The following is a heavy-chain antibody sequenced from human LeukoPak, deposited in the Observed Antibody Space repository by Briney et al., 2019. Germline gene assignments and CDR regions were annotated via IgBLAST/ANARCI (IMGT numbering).Heavy chain of an antibody. CDR1: GVTFSSYA. Sequence: PGGSLRLSCAASGVTFSSYAMSCVRQAPGKGLEWVSAISGSGGSTYYADSVKGRFTISRDNSKNTLYLQMNSLRAEDTAVYYCAKALEMATILGVFDYWGQGTLVTVSS. CDR2: ISGSGGST. V-gene: IGHV3-23*01. CDR3: AKALEMATILGVFDY. D-gene: IGHD5-24*01. J-gene: IGHJ4*02.